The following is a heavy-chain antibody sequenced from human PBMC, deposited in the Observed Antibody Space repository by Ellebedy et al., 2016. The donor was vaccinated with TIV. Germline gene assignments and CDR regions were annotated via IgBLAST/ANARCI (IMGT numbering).Heavy chain of an antibody. D-gene: IGHD3-9*01. J-gene: IGHJ6*02. CDR2: ISSSGTNI. CDR3: GRAREPGYFAYYYYGMDV. V-gene: IGHV3-11*01. Sequence: PGGSLRLSCAGPGFTVSDYFMSWVRQAPGKGLEWVSYISSSGTNIYYADSVKGRFTVARDNAKNSLYLQMNSLRADDTAVYYCGRAREPGYFAYYYYGMDVWGQGTTVTVSS. CDR1: GFTVSDYF.